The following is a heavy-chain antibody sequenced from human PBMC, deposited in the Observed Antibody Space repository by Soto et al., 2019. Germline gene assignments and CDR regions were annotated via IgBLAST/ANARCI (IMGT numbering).Heavy chain of an antibody. CDR1: GGSFSCYY. D-gene: IGHD6-19*01. CDR2: INHSGST. J-gene: IGHJ3*02. V-gene: IGHV4-34*01. Sequence: PSETLSLTCAVHGGSFSCYYWSWIGQAPGKGLEWIGEINHSGSTSYNPSLKSRVTISVDTSKNQFSLKLSSVTAADTAVYYCARGYTVAVAARAFDIWGQGTMVTVSS. CDR3: ARGYTVAVAARAFDI.